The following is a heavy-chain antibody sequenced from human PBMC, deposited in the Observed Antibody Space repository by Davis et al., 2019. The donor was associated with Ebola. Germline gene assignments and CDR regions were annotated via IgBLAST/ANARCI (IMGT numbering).Heavy chain of an antibody. CDR1: GFTFSSYA. CDR2: ITGSSDRT. CDR3: ARDREIAAAGPFGRYYYYGMDV. J-gene: IGHJ6*04. Sequence: PGGSLRLSCAASGFTFSSYAMTWVRQTPGQGLEWVSAITGSSDRTYYADSVKGRFTISRDNSKNTVYLQMNSLRAEDTALYYCARDREIAAAGPFGRYYYYGMDVWGKGTTVTVSS. V-gene: IGHV3-23*01. D-gene: IGHD6-13*01.